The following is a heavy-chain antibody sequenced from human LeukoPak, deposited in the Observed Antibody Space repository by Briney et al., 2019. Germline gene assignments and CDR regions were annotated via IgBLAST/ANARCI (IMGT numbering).Heavy chain of an antibody. D-gene: IGHD3-3*01. CDR2: ISSSGSTI. Sequence: KPGGSLRLSCAASGFTFSDYYMSWIRQAPGKGLEWASYISSSGSTIYYADSVKGRFTISRDNAKNSLYLQMNSLRAEDTAVYYCARRFWSGYYNWFDPWGQGTLVTVSS. CDR3: ARRFWSGYYNWFDP. CDR1: GFTFSDYY. V-gene: IGHV3-11*04. J-gene: IGHJ5*02.